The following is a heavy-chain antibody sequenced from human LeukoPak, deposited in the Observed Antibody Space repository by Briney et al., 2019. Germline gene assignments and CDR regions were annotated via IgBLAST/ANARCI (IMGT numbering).Heavy chain of an antibody. CDR2: INPNSGGT. V-gene: IGHV1-2*02. D-gene: IGHD3-9*01. CDR3: ARADYDILTGYYWVDY. Sequence: GASVKVSCKASGYTFTGYYMHWVRQAPGQGLEWMGWINPNSGGTNYAQKFQGRVTMTRDTSISTAYMELSRQRSDDTAVYYCARADYDILTGYYWVDYWGQGTLVTVSS. CDR1: GYTFTGYY. J-gene: IGHJ4*02.